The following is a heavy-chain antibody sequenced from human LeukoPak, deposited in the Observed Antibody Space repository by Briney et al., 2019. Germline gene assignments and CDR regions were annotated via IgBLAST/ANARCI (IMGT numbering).Heavy chain of an antibody. CDR1: GYTFTGYY. CDR3: ASAREYSGYGLDVDY. D-gene: IGHD5-12*01. CDR2: INPNSGRT. V-gene: IGHV1-2*02. J-gene: IGHJ4*02. Sequence: ASVKVSCKASGYTFTGYYMHWVRQAPGQGLEWMGWINPNSGRTNYAQKFQGRVTMTRDTSISTAYMELSRLRSDDTAVYYCASAREYSGYGLDVDYWGQGTLVTVSS.